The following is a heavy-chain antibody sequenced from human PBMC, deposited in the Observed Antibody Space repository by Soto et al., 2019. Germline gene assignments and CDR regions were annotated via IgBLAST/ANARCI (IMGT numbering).Heavy chain of an antibody. Sequence: EVQLLESGGGLVQPGGSLRLSCTASGFTFSAYSMSWVRQAPGKGLEWVSGMSGLGGSTYYADSVRGRFTISRDNSKHTLYLPMNSLRAEDTAVYYCAISYGDTWQQDFFDSWGQGNLLTVSS. CDR2: MSGLGGST. CDR3: AISYGDTWQQDFFDS. J-gene: IGHJ4*02. D-gene: IGHD5-18*01. CDR1: GFTFSAYS. V-gene: IGHV3-23*01.